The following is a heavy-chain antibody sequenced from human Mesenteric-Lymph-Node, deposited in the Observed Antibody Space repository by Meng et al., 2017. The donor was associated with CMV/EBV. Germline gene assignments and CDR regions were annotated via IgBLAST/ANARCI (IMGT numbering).Heavy chain of an antibody. Sequence: SGYIFSDYYIHWVRQVSGQGLEWMGRINPNSGGTNYAQKFQGRVTITRDTSASTAYMELSSLRSEDTAVYYCARTARGYYDSSGYYGRWGQGTLVTVSS. D-gene: IGHD3-22*01. V-gene: IGHV1-2*06. J-gene: IGHJ4*02. CDR3: ARTARGYYDSSGYYGR. CDR1: GYIFSDYY. CDR2: INPNSGGT.